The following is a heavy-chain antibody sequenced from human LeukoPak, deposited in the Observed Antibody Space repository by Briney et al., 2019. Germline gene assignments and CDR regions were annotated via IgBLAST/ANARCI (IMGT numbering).Heavy chain of an antibody. CDR1: GGTFSSYA. CDR2: IVPILGIA. V-gene: IGHV1-69*04. CDR3: ARGGYDKFYYFDC. J-gene: IGHJ4*02. D-gene: IGHD5-12*01. Sequence: ASVKVSCKASGGTFSSYAISWVRQAPGQGLEWMGRIVPILGIANYAQKFQGRVTITADKSTSTAYMELSSLRSEDTAVYYCARGGYDKFYYFDCWGQGTLVTVSS.